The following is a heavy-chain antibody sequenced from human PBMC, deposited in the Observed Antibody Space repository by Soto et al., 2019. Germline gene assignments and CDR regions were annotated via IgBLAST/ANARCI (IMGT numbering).Heavy chain of an antibody. Sequence: GGSLRLSCAASGFTFSSYAVSWVRQAPGKGLEWVSAISGSGGSTYYADSVKGRFTISRDNSKNTLYLQMNSLRAEDTAVYYCAKAYSYGPLVPTYFDYWGQGTLVTVSS. CDR3: AKAYSYGPLVPTYFDY. CDR1: GFTFSSYA. D-gene: IGHD5-18*01. V-gene: IGHV3-23*01. J-gene: IGHJ4*02. CDR2: ISGSGGST.